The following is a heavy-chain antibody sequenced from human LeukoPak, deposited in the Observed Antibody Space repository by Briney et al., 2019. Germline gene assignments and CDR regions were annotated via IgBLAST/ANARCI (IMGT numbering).Heavy chain of an antibody. CDR3: AKDLHSTDLYYNVD. CDR2: IGTNEART. V-gene: IGHV3-23*01. CDR1: AFTFSWYA. Sequence: GGSLRLSCVASAFTFSWYAMNWVRQTPGKRLEWVSLIGTNEARTHYADSVKGRFTISRDNSKNTLFLQMHSVRAEDTAVYYCAKDLHSTDLYYNVDWGQGTVVTVSS. J-gene: IGHJ1*01. D-gene: IGHD2-8*01.